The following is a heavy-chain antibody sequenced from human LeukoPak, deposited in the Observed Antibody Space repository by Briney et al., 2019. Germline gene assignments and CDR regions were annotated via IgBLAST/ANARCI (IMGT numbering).Heavy chain of an antibody. CDR3: ARDFLGYYDILTGYPPGY. CDR2: ISSSSSYI. CDR1: GFTFSSYS. J-gene: IGHJ4*02. Sequence: GGSLRLSCAASGFTFSSYSMNWVRQAPGKGLEWVSSISSSSSYIYYADSVKGRFTISRDNAKNSLYLQMNSLRAEDTAVYYCARDFLGYYDILTGYPPGYWGQGTLVTASS. D-gene: IGHD3-9*01. V-gene: IGHV3-21*01.